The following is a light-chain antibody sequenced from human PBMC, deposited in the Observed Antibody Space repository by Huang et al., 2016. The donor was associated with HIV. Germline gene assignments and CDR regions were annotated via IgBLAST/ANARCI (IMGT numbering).Light chain of an antibody. Sequence: DIQMTQSPSSLSASVGDRVTITCRASQGIGNSLAWYQQKPEKAPRLLLYATSTLESGFPSRFSSSGSGTHYTLTINTLQPEDIASYYCQQYHSLPWTFGQGTKVEIK. J-gene: IGKJ1*01. CDR2: ATS. CDR3: QQYHSLPWT. V-gene: IGKV1-NL1*01. CDR1: QGIGNS.